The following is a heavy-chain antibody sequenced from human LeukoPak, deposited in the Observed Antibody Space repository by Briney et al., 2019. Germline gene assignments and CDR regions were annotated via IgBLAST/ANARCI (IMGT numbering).Heavy chain of an antibody. J-gene: IGHJ4*02. CDR1: GFIFSSHG. V-gene: IGHV3-15*01. D-gene: IGHD6-13*01. CDR2: IKSKSDGGTT. CDR3: TKDGLYSIDC. Sequence: GGSLRLSCAASGFIFSSHGMNWVRQAPGKGLEWVGRIKSKSDGGTTEYAAPVKGRFSISRDDSKNTLYLQMNSLKTEDTAAYYCTKDGLYSIDCWGQGTLVTVSS.